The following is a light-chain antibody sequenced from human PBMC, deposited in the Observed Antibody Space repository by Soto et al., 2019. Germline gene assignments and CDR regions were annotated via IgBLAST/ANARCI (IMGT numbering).Light chain of an antibody. CDR1: QNIHNH. CDR3: QQYETFSGT. Sequence: EKLMSQSPATLSVSPGERVTLSCRASQNIHNHMSWFLQKPGQAPRLLIYGASTRATGIPARFSGSGSGTEFTLTIASLQPDDFATYYCQQYETFSGTFGPGTKVDI. J-gene: IGKJ1*01. CDR2: GAS. V-gene: IGKV3-15*01.